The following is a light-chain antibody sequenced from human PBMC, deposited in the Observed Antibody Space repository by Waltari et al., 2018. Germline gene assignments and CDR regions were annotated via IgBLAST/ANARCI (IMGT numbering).Light chain of an antibody. J-gene: IGKJ3*01. Sequence: ETVLTQSPGTLSFSPGERATLSCTASQSVRSSYLSWYQQKPGQAPRLLIYGPSSRATGIPDRFSGSRSGTDFTLTISRLEPEDFAVYYCQQYVNTRLTFGPGTKVDIK. CDR3: QQYVNTRLT. CDR2: GPS. CDR1: QSVRSSY. V-gene: IGKV3-20*01.